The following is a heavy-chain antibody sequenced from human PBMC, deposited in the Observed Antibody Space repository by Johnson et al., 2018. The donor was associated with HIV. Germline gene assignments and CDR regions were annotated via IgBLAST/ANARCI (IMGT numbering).Heavy chain of an antibody. CDR2: ISYDGSDK. CDR3: ARGLLWFGELLEAFDI. V-gene: IGHV3-30*04. Sequence: QVQLVESGGGVVQPGRSLRLSCAASGFTFSSYAVHWVRQAPGKGLEWVAVISYDGSDKYYADSVKGRFTISRDNSKNTLYLQMNSLRTEDTAVYYCARGLLWFGELLEAFDIWGQGTMVTVSS. CDR1: GFTFSSYA. J-gene: IGHJ3*02. D-gene: IGHD3-10*01.